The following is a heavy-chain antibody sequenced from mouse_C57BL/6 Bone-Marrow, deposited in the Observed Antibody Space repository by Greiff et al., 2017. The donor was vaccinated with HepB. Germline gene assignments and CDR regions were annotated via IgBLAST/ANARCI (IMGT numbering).Heavy chain of an antibody. V-gene: IGHV8-8*01. CDR2: IWWDDDK. J-gene: IGHJ2*01. D-gene: IGHD1-1*01. Sequence: QVTLKESGPGILQPSQTLSLTCSFSGFSLSTFGMGVGWIRQPSGKGLEWLAHIWWDDDKYYNPALKSRLTISKDTSKNQVFLKIANVDTADTATYYCARIVAFITTVVAYFDYWGQGTTLTVSS. CDR1: GFSLSTFGMG. CDR3: ARIVAFITTVVAYFDY.